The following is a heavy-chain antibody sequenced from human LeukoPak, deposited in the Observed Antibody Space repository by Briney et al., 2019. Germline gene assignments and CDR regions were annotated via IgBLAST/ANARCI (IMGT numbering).Heavy chain of an antibody. CDR3: AREGGSGTLYYYYYMDV. D-gene: IGHD3-10*01. J-gene: IGHJ6*03. CDR2: INHSGST. CDR1: GGSFSGYY. V-gene: IGHV4-34*01. Sequence: SETLSLTCAVYGGSFSGYYWSWLRQPPGKGLEWIGEINHSGSTNYNPSLKSRVTISVDTSKNQFSLKLSSVTAADTAVYYCAREGGSGTLYYYYYMDVWGKGTTVTVSS.